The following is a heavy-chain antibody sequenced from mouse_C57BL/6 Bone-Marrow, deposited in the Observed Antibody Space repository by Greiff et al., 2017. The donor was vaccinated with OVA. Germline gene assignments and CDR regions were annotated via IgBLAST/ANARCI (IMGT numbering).Heavy chain of an antibody. V-gene: IGHV6-3*01. J-gene: IGHJ2*01. CDR2: IRLKSDNYAT. Sequence: EVQLQQSGGGLVQPGGSMKLSCVASGFTFRNYWMNWVRQSPEKGLEWVAQIRLKSDNYATHYAESVKGRFTISRDDSKSSVYLQMNNLRAEDTGIYYCTGRGNYGGYWGQGTTLTVSS. D-gene: IGHD2-1*01. CDR1: GFTFRNYW. CDR3: TGRGNYGGY.